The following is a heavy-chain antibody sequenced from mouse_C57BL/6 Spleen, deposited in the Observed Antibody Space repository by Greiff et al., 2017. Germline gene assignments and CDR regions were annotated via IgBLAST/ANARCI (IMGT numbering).Heavy chain of an antibody. D-gene: IGHD3-2*02. V-gene: IGHV1-50*01. J-gene: IGHJ2*01. CDR2: IDPSDSST. CDR3: ARWKAAQYYFDY. Sequence: QVQLQQPGAELVKPGASVKLSCKASGYTFTSYWMQWVKPRPGQGLEWIGEIDPSDSSTNYNQKFKGKATLTVDTSSSPAYMQLIILTSEDSAVTYGARWKAAQYYFDYGGQGTTLTVSS. CDR1: GYTFTSYW.